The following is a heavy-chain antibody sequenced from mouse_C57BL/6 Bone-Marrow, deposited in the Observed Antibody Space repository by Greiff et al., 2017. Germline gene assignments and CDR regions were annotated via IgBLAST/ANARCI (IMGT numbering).Heavy chain of an antibody. J-gene: IGHJ2*01. CDR1: GFNIKDDY. D-gene: IGHD1-1*01. Sequence: EVHLVESGAELVRPGASVKLSCTASGFNIKDDYMHWVKQRPEQGLEWIGWIDPENGDTEYASKFQGKATITADTSSNTAYLQLSSLTSEDTAVYYCTTEGVTTVVDYWGQGTTLTVSS. CDR3: TTEGVTTVVDY. CDR2: IDPENGDT. V-gene: IGHV14-4*01.